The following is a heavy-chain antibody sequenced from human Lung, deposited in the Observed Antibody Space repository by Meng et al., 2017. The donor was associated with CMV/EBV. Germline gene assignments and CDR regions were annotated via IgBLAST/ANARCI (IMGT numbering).Heavy chain of an antibody. CDR2: INSDGSST. CDR3: ARESVGWGYYGDYERYFDY. J-gene: IGHJ4*02. V-gene: IGHV3-74*01. CDR1: GFTFSSYW. Sequence: GESLKISCEASGFTFSSYWMHWVRQAPGKGLVWVSRINSDGSSTSYADSVKGRFTISRDNAKNTLYLQMNSLRAEDTAVYYCARESVGWGYYGDYERYFDYWGQGTLVTVSS. D-gene: IGHD4-17*01.